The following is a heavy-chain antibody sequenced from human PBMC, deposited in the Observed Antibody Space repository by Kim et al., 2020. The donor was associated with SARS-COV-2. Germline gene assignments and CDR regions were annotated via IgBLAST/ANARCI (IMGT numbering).Heavy chain of an antibody. CDR2: ISGSGGST. CDR1: GFTFSSYA. V-gene: IGHV3-23*01. J-gene: IGHJ3*02. Sequence: GGSLRLSCAASGFTFSSYAMSWLRQAPGKGLEWVSAISGSGGSTYYADSVKGRFTISRDNSKNTLYLQKNSLRAEETAVYYCAKEKQQLVPAVDAFDIWGQRTMVTVSS. D-gene: IGHD6-13*01. CDR3: AKEKQQLVPAVDAFDI.